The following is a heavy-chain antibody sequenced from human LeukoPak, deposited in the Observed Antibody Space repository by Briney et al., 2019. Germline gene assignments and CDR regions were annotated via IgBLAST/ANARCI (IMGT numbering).Heavy chain of an antibody. V-gene: IGHV3-23*01. CDR2: ISGSGGST. D-gene: IGHD3-3*01. J-gene: IGHJ4*02. Sequence: GGSLRLSCAASGFTFSSYAMSWVRQAPGKGLEWVSAISGSGGSTYYADSVKGRFTISRDNSKNTLYLQMNSLRAEDTAVYYCAKDLGAYDFWSGPLDHWGQGTLVTVSS. CDR3: AKDLGAYDFWSGPLDH. CDR1: GFTFSSYA.